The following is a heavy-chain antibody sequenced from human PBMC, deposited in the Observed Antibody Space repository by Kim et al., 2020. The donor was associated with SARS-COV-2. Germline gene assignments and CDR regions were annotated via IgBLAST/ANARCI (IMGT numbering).Heavy chain of an antibody. D-gene: IGHD5-18*01. CDR3: ARLVGYNYGYFLDY. J-gene: IGHJ4*02. CDR2: TRNKAYSYTT. CDR1: GFTFSDHY. Sequence: GGSLRLSCAASGFTFSDHYVDWVRQAPGKGLEWVGRTRNKAYSYTTEYAASVKGRFTISRDDSKNSLYLQMNSLKTEDTAVYYCARLVGYNYGYFLDYWGQGTLVTVSS. V-gene: IGHV3-72*01.